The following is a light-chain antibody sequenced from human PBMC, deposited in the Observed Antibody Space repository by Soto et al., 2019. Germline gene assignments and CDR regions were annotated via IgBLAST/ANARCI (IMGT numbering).Light chain of an antibody. CDR2: EVN. J-gene: IGLJ1*01. CDR1: ISNVGSYKL. CDR3: CSSGGSPTHV. V-gene: IGLV2-23*02. Sequence: QGPLTQAAWVSGSPGQSIPIFCTGTISNVGSYKLVSWYQQHPGKAPKLMIFEVNKRPSGVSNRFSGSKSGNTASLTISGLKVEDEADYYCCSSGGSPTHVFGTGTKVTV.